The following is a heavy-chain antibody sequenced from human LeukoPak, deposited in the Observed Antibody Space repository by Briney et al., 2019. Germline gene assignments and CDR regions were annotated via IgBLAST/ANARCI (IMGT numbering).Heavy chain of an antibody. J-gene: IGHJ4*02. V-gene: IGHV3-21*01. CDR3: AQRGYSGYSFDY. D-gene: IGHD5-12*01. CDR2: ISSSSSYI. CDR1: GFTFSSYS. Sequence: GGSLRLSCAASGFTFSSYSMNWVRQAPGKGLEWVSSISSSSSYIYYADSVKGRFTISRDNAKNSLYLQMNSLRAEDTAVNYCAQRGYSGYSFDYWGQGTLVTVSS.